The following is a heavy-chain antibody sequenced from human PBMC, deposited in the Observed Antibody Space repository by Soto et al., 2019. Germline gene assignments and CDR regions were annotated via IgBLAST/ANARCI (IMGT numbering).Heavy chain of an antibody. Sequence: ESVGGLVQPGGSLRLSCVASGFTFSSYEMNWVRRAPGRGLEWVSYISSSGRIIYYADSVRGRFTISRDNAKNSLYLQMNSLRAEDTAVYYCARGGHCSGGTCYPSWFDPWGQGTLVTVSS. CDR2: ISSSGRII. J-gene: IGHJ5*02. V-gene: IGHV3-48*03. CDR1: GFTFSSYE. CDR3: ARGGHCSGGTCYPSWFDP. D-gene: IGHD2-15*01.